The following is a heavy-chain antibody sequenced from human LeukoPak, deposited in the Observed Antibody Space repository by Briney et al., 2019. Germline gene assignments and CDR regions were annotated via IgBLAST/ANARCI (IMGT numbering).Heavy chain of an antibody. CDR3: ARGVAIGVVYIDY. CDR2: INHSGST. J-gene: IGHJ4*02. D-gene: IGHD3-3*01. V-gene: IGHV4-34*01. CDR1: GGSFSGYY. Sequence: SETLSLTCAVYGGSFSGYYWSWIRQPPGKGLEWIGEINHSGSTNYNPSLKSRVTISVDTSKNQFSLKLSSVTAADTAVYYCARGVAIGVVYIDYWGQGTLVTVSS.